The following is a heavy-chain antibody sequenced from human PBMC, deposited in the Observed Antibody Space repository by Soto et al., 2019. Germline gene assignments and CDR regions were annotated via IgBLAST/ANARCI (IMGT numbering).Heavy chain of an antibody. V-gene: IGHV6-1*01. CDR3: ARDLAFSSGPTGYFDY. D-gene: IGHD6-19*01. Sequence: PSQTLSLTCAISGDSVSSNSAAWNWIRQSPSRGLEWLGRTYYRSKWYNDYAVSVKSRITINPDTSKNQFSLQLNSVTPEDTAVYYCARDLAFSSGPTGYFDYWGQGVLVTVSS. CDR1: GDSVSSNSAA. CDR2: TYYRSKWYN. J-gene: IGHJ4*02.